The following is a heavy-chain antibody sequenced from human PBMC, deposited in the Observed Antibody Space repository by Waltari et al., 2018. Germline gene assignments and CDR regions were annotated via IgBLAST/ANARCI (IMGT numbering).Heavy chain of an antibody. CDR2: LTGGAEGA. J-gene: IGHJ5*02. Sequence: EVQLLESGGGLVQPGGSLRLSCAASGFTFNNYAMMWVRQAPGKGLEWIASLTGGAEGAYYADSVRGRFTISRDNSQNTLFLQMSGPRVDDSGTYYCARGRASGLVDWFDPWGRGTLVTVSS. CDR3: ARGRASGLVDWFDP. CDR1: GFTFNNYA. V-gene: IGHV3-23*01. D-gene: IGHD6-6*01.